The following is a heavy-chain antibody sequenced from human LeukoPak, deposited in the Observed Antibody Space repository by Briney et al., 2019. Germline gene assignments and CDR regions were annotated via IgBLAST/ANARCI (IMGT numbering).Heavy chain of an antibody. CDR1: GFLFKNDP. Sequence: SGGSLRLSCAASGFLFKNDPMNWVRQAPGKGLEWIAHIRSDSETIVYADSVKGRFTVSRDNAKASLSLQMNNLRAEDTAVYYCARDKNGVFDYWGQGPLVTVPS. V-gene: IGHV3-48*01. CDR3: ARDKNGVFDY. D-gene: IGHD1-1*01. CDR2: IRSDSETI. J-gene: IGHJ4*02.